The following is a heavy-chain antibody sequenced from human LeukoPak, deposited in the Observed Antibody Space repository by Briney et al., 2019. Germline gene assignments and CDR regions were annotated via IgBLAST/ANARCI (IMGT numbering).Heavy chain of an antibody. V-gene: IGHV3-23*01. Sequence: GGSLRLSCAASGFTFNTYAMSWVRQAPWERLQWVSGISDSGGNTYYADSVRGRFTISRDNSKNTLYLQMNSLRAEDTAVYYCAKDWAPWGYSYAFDYWGQGTLVTVSS. CDR2: ISDSGGNT. J-gene: IGHJ4*02. D-gene: IGHD5-18*01. CDR1: GFTFNTYA. CDR3: AKDWAPWGYSYAFDY.